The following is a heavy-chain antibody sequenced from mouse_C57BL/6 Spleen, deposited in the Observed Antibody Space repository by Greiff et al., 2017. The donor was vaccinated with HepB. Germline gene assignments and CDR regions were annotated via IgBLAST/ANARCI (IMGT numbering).Heavy chain of an antibody. CDR2: ISYSGST. V-gene: IGHV3-1*01. CDR1: GYSITSGYD. J-gene: IGHJ2*01. D-gene: IGHD2-5*01. Sequence: EVHLVESGPGMVKPSQSLSLTCTVTGYSITSGYDWHWIRHFPGNKLEWMGYISYSGSTNYNPSLKSRISITHDTSKNHFFLKLNSVTTEDTATYYCARTSYYSNYFDYWGQGTTLTVSS. CDR3: ARTSYYSNYFDY.